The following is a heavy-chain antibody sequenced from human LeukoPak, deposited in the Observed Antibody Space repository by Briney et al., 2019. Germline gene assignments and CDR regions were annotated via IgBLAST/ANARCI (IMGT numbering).Heavy chain of an antibody. D-gene: IGHD1-26*01. CDR3: AKGREPGGLDY. CDR2: IWYDGSKK. J-gene: IGHJ4*02. Sequence: HPGGSLRLSCAVSGFTFNAYGMHWVRQAPGKGLEWVAFIWYDGSKKYYADSVKGRFTISRDNSKSTLYLQMNSLRAEDTAVYYCAKGREPGGLDYWGQGTLVTVSS. V-gene: IGHV3-30*02. CDR1: GFTFNAYG.